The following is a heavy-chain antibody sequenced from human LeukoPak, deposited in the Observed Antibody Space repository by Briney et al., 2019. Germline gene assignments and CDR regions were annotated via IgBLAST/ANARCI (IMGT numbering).Heavy chain of an antibody. J-gene: IGHJ4*02. D-gene: IGHD3-10*01. V-gene: IGHV4-39*07. CDR2: IYYSGST. Sequence: PSETLSLTCTVSGGSISSSSYYWGWIRQPPGKGLEWIGSIYYSGSTYYNPSLKSRVTISVDTSKNQFSLKLSSVTAADTAVYYCASRPGVDGSGSYAVLSYWGQGTLVTVSS. CDR1: GGSISSSSYY. CDR3: ASRPGVDGSGSYAVLSY.